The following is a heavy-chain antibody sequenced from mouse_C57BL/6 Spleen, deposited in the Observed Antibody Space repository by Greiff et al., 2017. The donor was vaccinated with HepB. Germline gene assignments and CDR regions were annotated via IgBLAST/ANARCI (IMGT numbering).Heavy chain of an antibody. Sequence: VQLKQSGPELVKPGASVKISCKASGYSFTGYYMNWVKQSPEKSLEWIGEINPSTGGTTYNQKFKAKATLTVDKSSSTAYMQLKSLTSEDSAVYYCARGGLRRRGYAMDYWGQGTSVTVSS. D-gene: IGHD2-2*01. J-gene: IGHJ4*01. CDR3: ARGGLRRRGYAMDY. V-gene: IGHV1-42*01. CDR2: INPSTGGT. CDR1: GYSFTGYY.